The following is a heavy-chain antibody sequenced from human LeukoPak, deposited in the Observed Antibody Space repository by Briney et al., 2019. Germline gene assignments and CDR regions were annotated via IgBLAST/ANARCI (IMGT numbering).Heavy chain of an antibody. CDR2: ISYDGSNK. J-gene: IGHJ6*03. Sequence: PGGSLRLSCAASGFTFSSYAMHWVRQAPGKGLEWVAVISYDGSNKYYADSVKGRFTISRDNSKNTLYLQMSGLRVEDSAVYFCAKDTSAWWYHRAYMNVWGTGTTVTVSS. CDR1: GFTFSSYA. V-gene: IGHV3-30*04. D-gene: IGHD2-15*01. CDR3: AKDTSAWWYHRAYMNV.